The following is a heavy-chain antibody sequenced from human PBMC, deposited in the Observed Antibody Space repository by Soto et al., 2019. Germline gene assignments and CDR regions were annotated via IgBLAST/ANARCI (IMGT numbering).Heavy chain of an antibody. J-gene: IGHJ4*02. D-gene: IGHD4-17*01. CDR1: GGSISSGGYY. Sequence: ASETLSLTCTVSGGSISSGGYYWSWIRQHPGKGLEWIGCIYYSGSTYYNPSLKSRVTISVDTSKNQFSLKLSSVTAADTAVYYCARGRENGDYEDFDYWGQGTLVTVSS. CDR3: ARGRENGDYEDFDY. V-gene: IGHV4-31*03. CDR2: IYYSGST.